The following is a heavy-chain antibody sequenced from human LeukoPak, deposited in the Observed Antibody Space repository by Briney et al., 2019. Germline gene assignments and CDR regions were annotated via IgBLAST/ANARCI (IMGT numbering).Heavy chain of an antibody. D-gene: IGHD7-27*01. CDR2: INHSGST. V-gene: IGHV4-34*01. Sequence: SETLSFTCAVYGGSFSGYYWSWIRQPPGKGLEWIGEINHSGSTNYNPSLKSRVTISVDTSKNQFSLKLSSVTAADTAVYYCARSWGLFRHYPYYFDYWGQGTLVTVSS. J-gene: IGHJ4*02. CDR3: ARSWGLFRHYPYYFDY. CDR1: GGSFSGYY.